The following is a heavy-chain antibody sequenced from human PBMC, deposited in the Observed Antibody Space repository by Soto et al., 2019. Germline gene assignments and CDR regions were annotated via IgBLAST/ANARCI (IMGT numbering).Heavy chain of an antibody. CDR1: GGTFSSYA. V-gene: IGHV1-69*13. Sequence: SVKVSCKASGGTFSSYAISWVRQAPGQGLEWMGGIIPIFGTANYAQKFQGRVTITADESTSTAYMELSRLRSDDTAVYYCAGGPDCSGGSCYQYYYYGMDVWGQGTTVTVSS. CDR2: IIPIFGTA. J-gene: IGHJ6*02. CDR3: AGGPDCSGGSCYQYYYYGMDV. D-gene: IGHD2-15*01.